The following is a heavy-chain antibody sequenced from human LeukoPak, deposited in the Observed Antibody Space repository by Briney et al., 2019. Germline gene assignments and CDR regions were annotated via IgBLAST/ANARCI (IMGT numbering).Heavy chain of an antibody. V-gene: IGHV5-51*01. J-gene: IGHJ4*02. D-gene: IGHD2-2*01. CDR1: GYSFTSYW. Sequence: GESLKIPCKGSGYSFTSYWIGWVRQMPGKGLEWMGIIYPGDSDTRYSPSFQGQVTISADKSISTAYLQWSSLKASDTAMYYCARVYYCSSTSCYPYYFDYWGQGTLVTVSS. CDR2: IYPGDSDT. CDR3: ARVYYCSSTSCYPYYFDY.